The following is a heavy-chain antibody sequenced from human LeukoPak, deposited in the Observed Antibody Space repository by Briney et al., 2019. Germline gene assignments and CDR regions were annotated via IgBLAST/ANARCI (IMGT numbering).Heavy chain of an antibody. D-gene: IGHD1-26*01. CDR2: INHSGST. Sequence: SETLSLTCAVYGGSFSGYYWSWIRQPPGKGLEWIGEINHSGSTNYNPSHKSRVTISVDTSKNQFSLKLSSVTAADTAVYYCARIYNSGSYYSYDYWGQGTLVTVSS. V-gene: IGHV4-34*01. CDR1: GGSFSGYY. CDR3: ARIYNSGSYYSYDY. J-gene: IGHJ4*02.